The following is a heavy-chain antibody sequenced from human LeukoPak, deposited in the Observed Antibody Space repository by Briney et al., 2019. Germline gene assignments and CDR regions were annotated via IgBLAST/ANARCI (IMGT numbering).Heavy chain of an antibody. Sequence: SETLSLTCTVSGGSISSSTYYWGWIRQPPGKGLEWIASIYYSGSANYNPSLKSRVTISVDTSKNQFSLKLGSVTAADTAVYYCARGRATYYYDSSGYYYFDYWGQGTLVTVSS. CDR3: ARGRATYYYDSSGYYYFDY. J-gene: IGHJ4*02. CDR1: GGSISSSTYY. D-gene: IGHD3-22*01. V-gene: IGHV4-39*07. CDR2: IYYSGSA.